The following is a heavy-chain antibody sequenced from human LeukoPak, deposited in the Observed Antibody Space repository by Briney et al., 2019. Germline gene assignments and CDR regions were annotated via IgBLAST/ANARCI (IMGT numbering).Heavy chain of an antibody. Sequence: SETLSLTCAVYGGSFSGYYWSWIRQPPGKGLEWIGEINHSGSTNYNPSLKSRVTISADTSKNQFSLKLSSVTAADTAVYYCARGRAGYCSSTSCYISDTRPYWYFDLWGRGTLVTVSS. CDR2: INHSGST. J-gene: IGHJ2*01. D-gene: IGHD2-2*02. CDR3: ARGRAGYCSSTSCYISDTRPYWYFDL. CDR1: GGSFSGYY. V-gene: IGHV4-34*01.